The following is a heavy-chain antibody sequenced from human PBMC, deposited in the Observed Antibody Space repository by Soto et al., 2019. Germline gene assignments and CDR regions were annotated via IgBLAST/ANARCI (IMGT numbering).Heavy chain of an antibody. D-gene: IGHD5-12*01. Sequence: QVQLQESGPGLVKPSQTLSLTCTVSGGSISSGDYYWSWIRQPPGKGLEWIGYIYYSGSTYYNPSLKSRVITSVDTSKKQFSLKLSSVTAADTAVYYCARILVDIVVYGMDVWGQGTTVTVSS. CDR2: IYYSGST. V-gene: IGHV4-30-4*01. J-gene: IGHJ6*02. CDR3: ARILVDIVVYGMDV. CDR1: GGSISSGDYY.